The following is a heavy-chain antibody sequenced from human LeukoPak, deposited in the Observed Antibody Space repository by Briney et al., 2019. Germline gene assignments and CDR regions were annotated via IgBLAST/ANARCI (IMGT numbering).Heavy chain of an antibody. V-gene: IGHV4-59*08. CDR1: GGSISSYY. D-gene: IGHD4-17*01. CDR3: ARSIDYGAGTEYFQH. Sequence: SETLSLTCTVSGGSISSYYWSWIRQPPGKGLEWIGYIYYSGSTNYNPSLKSRVTISVDTSKNQFSLKLSSVTAADTAVYYCARSIDYGAGTEYFQHWGQGTLVTVSS. CDR2: IYYSGST. J-gene: IGHJ1*01.